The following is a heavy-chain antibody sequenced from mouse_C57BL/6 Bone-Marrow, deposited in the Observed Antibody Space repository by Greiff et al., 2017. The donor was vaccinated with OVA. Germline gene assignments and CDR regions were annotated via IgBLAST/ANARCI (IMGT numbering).Heavy chain of an antibody. V-gene: IGHV1-61*01. CDR1: GYTFTSYW. CDR2: IYPSDSET. D-gene: IGHD1-1*01. J-gene: IGHJ2*01. CDR3: ARHLYYGSTFDY. Sequence: QVQLKQPGAELVRPGSSVKLSCKASGYTFTSYWMDWVKQRPGQGLEWIGNIYPSDSETHYNQKFKDKATLTVDKSSSTAYMQLSSLTSEDSAVYYCARHLYYGSTFDYWGQGTTLTVSS.